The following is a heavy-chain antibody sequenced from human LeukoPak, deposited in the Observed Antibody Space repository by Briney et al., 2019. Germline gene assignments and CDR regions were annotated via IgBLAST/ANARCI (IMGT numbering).Heavy chain of an antibody. J-gene: IGHJ6*03. CDR1: GFTFSSYG. D-gene: IGHD5-24*01. V-gene: IGHV3-23*01. CDR2: ISVSGGST. Sequence: GGTLRLSCAVSGFTFSSYGMSWVRQAPGKGLEWVSAISVSGGSTYYADSVKGRFTISRDNSKNTLYLQMNSLRAEDTAVYYCAKAVEMATISGGAIYYYYYYMDVWGKGTTVTTSS. CDR3: AKAVEMATISGGAIYYYYYYMDV.